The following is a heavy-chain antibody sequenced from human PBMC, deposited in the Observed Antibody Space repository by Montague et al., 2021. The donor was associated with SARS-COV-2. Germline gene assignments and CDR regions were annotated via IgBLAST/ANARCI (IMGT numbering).Heavy chain of an antibody. Sequence: SETLSLTCTVSGGSISSDYWTWIRQHPGKGLEWIGFVYYGGNTYXXPSLRCRVTISVDTSSNHFSLTLSSVTAADTAIYYCARHYDHSSRVDSWGQGTLVTVSS. V-gene: IGHV4-59*08. CDR2: VYYGGNT. D-gene: IGHD3-16*01. J-gene: IGHJ4*02. CDR1: GGSISSDY. CDR3: ARHYDHSSRVDS.